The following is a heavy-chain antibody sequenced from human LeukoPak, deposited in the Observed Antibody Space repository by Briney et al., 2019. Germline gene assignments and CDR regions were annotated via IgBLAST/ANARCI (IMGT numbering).Heavy chain of an antibody. Sequence: PSETLSLTCTVSGGSISSYYWSWIRQPPGKGLEWIGHIYYSGSTNYNPSLKSRVTISVDTSKNQFSLKLSSVTAADTAVYYCARDSGKGITGTEYYFDYWGQGTLVTVSS. CDR1: GGSISSYY. CDR3: ARDSGKGITGTEYYFDY. J-gene: IGHJ4*02. V-gene: IGHV4-59*01. D-gene: IGHD1-20*01. CDR2: IYYSGST.